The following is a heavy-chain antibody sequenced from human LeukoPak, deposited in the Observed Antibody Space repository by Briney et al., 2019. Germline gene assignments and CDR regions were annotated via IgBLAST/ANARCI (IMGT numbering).Heavy chain of an antibody. J-gene: IGHJ6*03. CDR3: AREEVKRTTIFGAAKYYYFYMDV. Sequence: GGSLRLSCAASGLTVSSNYMSWVRHAPGRGLEWDSVIYTGGSKYYAESVEGRFTISRDNSKSTLYLQMNSLRADDTAVYHCAREEVKRTTIFGAAKYYYFYMDVWGKGTTVTVSS. CDR2: IYTGGSK. V-gene: IGHV3-53*01. D-gene: IGHD3-3*01. CDR1: GLTVSSNY.